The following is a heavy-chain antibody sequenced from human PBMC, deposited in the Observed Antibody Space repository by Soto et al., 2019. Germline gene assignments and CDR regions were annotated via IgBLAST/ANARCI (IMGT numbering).Heavy chain of an antibody. V-gene: IGHV4-34*01. Sequence: PSETLSLTCAVYGGSFSGYYWSWIRQPPGKGLEWIGEINHSGSTNYNPSLKSRVTISVDTSKNQFSLKLSSVTAADTAVYYCARDGYYGSGINFDYWGQGTLVTVSS. J-gene: IGHJ4*02. D-gene: IGHD3-10*01. CDR1: GGSFSGYY. CDR3: ARDGYYGSGINFDY. CDR2: INHSGST.